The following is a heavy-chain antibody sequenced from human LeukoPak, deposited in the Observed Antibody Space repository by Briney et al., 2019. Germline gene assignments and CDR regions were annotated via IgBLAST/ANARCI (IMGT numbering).Heavy chain of an antibody. CDR2: ISAYNGNT. Sequence: ASVKVSCKASGYTFTSYGISWVQRAPGQGLEWMGWISAYNGNTNYAQKLQGRVTMTTDTSTSTAYMELRSLRSDDTAGYYCARGSYGPPGTFPYGMDVWGQGTTVTVSS. J-gene: IGHJ6*02. CDR1: GYTFTSYG. V-gene: IGHV1-18*01. D-gene: IGHD1-14*01. CDR3: ARGSYGPPGTFPYGMDV.